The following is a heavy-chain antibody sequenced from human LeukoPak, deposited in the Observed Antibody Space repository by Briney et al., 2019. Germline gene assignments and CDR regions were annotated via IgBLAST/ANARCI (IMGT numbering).Heavy chain of an antibody. CDR2: INPNSGGT. D-gene: IGHD2-21*01. Sequence: ASVKVSCKASGYTFTGYYMHWVRQAPGQGLEWMGWINPNSGGTNYAQKFQGRVTMTRDTSISTAYMKLSRLRSDDTAVYYCARDQGIPYYYYGMDVWGQGTTVTVSS. CDR1: GYTFTGYY. J-gene: IGHJ6*02. V-gene: IGHV1-2*02. CDR3: ARDQGIPYYYYGMDV.